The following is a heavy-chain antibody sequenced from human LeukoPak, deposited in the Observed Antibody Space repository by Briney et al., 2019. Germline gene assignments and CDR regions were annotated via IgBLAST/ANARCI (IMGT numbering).Heavy chain of an antibody. J-gene: IGHJ4*02. Sequence: ASVKVSCKASGYTFTSYYMHWVRQAPGQGLERMGWINPNSGGTNYAQKFQGRVTMTRDTPISTAYMELSRLRSDDTAVYYCARELGEYSSSSGGFDYWGQGTLVTVSS. V-gene: IGHV1-2*02. CDR3: ARELGEYSSSSGGFDY. D-gene: IGHD6-6*01. CDR1: GYTFTSYY. CDR2: INPNSGGT.